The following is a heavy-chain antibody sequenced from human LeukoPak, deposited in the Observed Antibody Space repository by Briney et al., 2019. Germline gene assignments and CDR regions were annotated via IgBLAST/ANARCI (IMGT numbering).Heavy chain of an antibody. V-gene: IGHV1-18*01. CDR2: IGTYNGNT. D-gene: IGHD1-26*01. CDR1: GYTFINYA. CDR3: VREWDHTRMTFDI. J-gene: IGHJ3*02. Sequence: GASVKVSCEASGYTFINYAISWVRQAPGQGLEWMGWIGTYNGNTKYAQEFQGRVTMTTDTSTSTGYMELRNLRSDDTAVYFCVREWDHTRMTFDIWGQGTMVTVSS.